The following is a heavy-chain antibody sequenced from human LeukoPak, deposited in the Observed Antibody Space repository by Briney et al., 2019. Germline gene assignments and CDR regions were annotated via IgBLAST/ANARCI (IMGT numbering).Heavy chain of an antibody. Sequence: GESLKISCKGSGYSFISYWIGWVRQMPGKGLEWMGIIYPGDSDTRYSPSFQGQVTISADKSISTAYLQWSSLKASDTAMYYCARPSGYYYDFWSGYSIGAFDIWGQGTMVTVSS. CDR1: GYSFISYW. D-gene: IGHD3-3*01. J-gene: IGHJ3*02. CDR2: IYPGDSDT. CDR3: ARPSGYYYDFWSGYSIGAFDI. V-gene: IGHV5-51*01.